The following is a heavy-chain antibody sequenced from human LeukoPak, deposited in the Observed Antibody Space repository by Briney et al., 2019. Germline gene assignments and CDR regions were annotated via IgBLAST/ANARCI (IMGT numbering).Heavy chain of an antibody. J-gene: IGHJ4*02. CDR2: FFDSATT. CDR1: GGSITSASYY. D-gene: IGHD1-1*01. CDR3: AAHGGTVGYFDY. Sequence: SETLPPTCSVSGGSITSASYYWGWIRQPPGKGLEWIGSFFDSATTYYNPSLKSRVTISIDTSKNQFSLKLTSVTAADTAVYYCAAHGGTVGYFDYWGQGILVTVSS. V-gene: IGHV4-39*07.